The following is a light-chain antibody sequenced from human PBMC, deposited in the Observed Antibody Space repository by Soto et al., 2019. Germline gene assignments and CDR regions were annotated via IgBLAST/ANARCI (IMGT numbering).Light chain of an antibody. J-gene: IGKJ4*01. CDR2: GAS. CDR3: QRYNNWPLT. CDR1: QSVRNN. V-gene: IGKV3-15*01. Sequence: EIVMSQSPATLSVSPGERATLSCRASQSVRNNLAWYQQRPGQAPRLLMYGASTRPSGIPARFTGGGSGTDFTLTITSLQSEDFAVYYCQRYNNWPLTFGGGTKV.